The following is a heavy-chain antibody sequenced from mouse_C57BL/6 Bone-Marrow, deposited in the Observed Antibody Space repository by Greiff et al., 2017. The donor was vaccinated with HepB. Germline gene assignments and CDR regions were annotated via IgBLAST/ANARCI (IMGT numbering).Heavy chain of an antibody. V-gene: IGHV10-1*01. CDR3: VSNYDAMDY. J-gene: IGHJ4*01. Sequence: EVKLQESGGGLVQPKGSLKLSCAASGFSFNTYAMNWVRQAPGKGLEWVARIRSKSNNYATYYADSVKDRFTISRDDSESMLYLQMNNLKTEDTAMYYCVSNYDAMDYWGQGTSVTVSS. CDR1: GFSFNTYA. CDR2: IRSKSNNYAT.